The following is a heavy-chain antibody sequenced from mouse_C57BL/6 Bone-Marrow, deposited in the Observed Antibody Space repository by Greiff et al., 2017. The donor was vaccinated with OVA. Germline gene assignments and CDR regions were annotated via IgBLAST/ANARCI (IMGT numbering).Heavy chain of an antibody. Sequence: QVQLQQPGAELVKPGASVKLSCKASGYTFTSYWMQWVKQRPGQGLEWIGEIDPSDSYTNYNQKFKGKATLTVDTSSSTAYMQLSSLTSEDSAVYDCARVNWDGRFAYWGQGTLVTVSA. CDR2: IDPSDSYT. CDR3: ARVNWDGRFAY. V-gene: IGHV1-50*01. J-gene: IGHJ3*01. D-gene: IGHD4-1*01. CDR1: GYTFTSYW.